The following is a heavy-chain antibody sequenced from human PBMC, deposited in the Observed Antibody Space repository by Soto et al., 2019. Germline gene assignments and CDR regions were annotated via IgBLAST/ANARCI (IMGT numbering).Heavy chain of an antibody. J-gene: IGHJ6*02. CDR2: INAGNGNT. CDR3: ARGSATIAVEDV. D-gene: IGHD6-19*01. Sequence: QVKLVQSGAEVKKPGASVKVSCKASGYTFTSYAMHWVRQAPGQRLEWMGWINAGNGNTKYSQKFQGRVTITRDTSASTAYMELSSLRSEDTAVYYCARGSATIAVEDVWGQGTTVTVSS. V-gene: IGHV1-3*01. CDR1: GYTFTSYA.